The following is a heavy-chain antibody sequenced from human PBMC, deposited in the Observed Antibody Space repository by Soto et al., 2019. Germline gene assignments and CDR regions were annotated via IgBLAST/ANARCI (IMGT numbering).Heavy chain of an antibody. D-gene: IGHD6-13*01. Sequence: SLRLSCAASGFTFSSCAMGWVRQAPGKGLEWVSDIIDSGGSTYYADAVKGRFTISRDNSKSTLYLQMNSLRAEDTAVYYCAKDGGSSSWPRDYWGQGTLVTVSS. V-gene: IGHV3-23*01. CDR3: AKDGGSSSWPRDY. CDR2: IIDSGGST. CDR1: GFTFSSCA. J-gene: IGHJ4*02.